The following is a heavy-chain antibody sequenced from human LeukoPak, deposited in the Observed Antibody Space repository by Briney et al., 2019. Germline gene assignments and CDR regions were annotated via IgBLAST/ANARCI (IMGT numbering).Heavy chain of an antibody. J-gene: IGHJ6*03. CDR3: ARAVAATWDYYYYCMDV. Sequence: GGSLRLSCAASEFSVGSNYMTWVRQAPGKGLEWVSYISSSSSTIYYADSVKGRFTISRDNAKNSLYLQMNSLRAEDTAVYYCARAVAATWDYYYYCMDVWGKGTTVTVSS. D-gene: IGHD6-19*01. CDR2: ISSSSSTI. V-gene: IGHV3-48*01. CDR1: EFSVGSNY.